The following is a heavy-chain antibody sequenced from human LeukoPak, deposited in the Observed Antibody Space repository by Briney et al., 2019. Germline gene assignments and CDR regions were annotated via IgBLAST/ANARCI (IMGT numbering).Heavy chain of an antibody. CDR3: ARGKIYGGIDY. Sequence: PSETLSLTCPVSGGPISSYYWSWIRQPPGKGLEWIGYIYYSGSTNYNPSLKSRVTISVDTSKNQFSLRLSSVTAADTAVHYCARGKIYGGIDYWGQGTLVTVSS. CDR1: GGPISSYY. D-gene: IGHD4-23*01. J-gene: IGHJ4*02. CDR2: IYYSGST. V-gene: IGHV4-59*01.